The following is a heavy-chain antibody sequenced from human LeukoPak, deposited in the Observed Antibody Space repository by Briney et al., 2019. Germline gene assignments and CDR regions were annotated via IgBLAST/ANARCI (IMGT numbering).Heavy chain of an antibody. CDR1: GFTFSSYE. V-gene: IGHV3-48*02. CDR2: ISGSSNTI. Sequence: GGSLRLSCAASGFTFSSYEMNWVRQAPGEGLEWVSYISGSSNTIYYADSVRGRFTISRDTAKNSLYLQMNSLRDEDSAVYYCARGYCSSNSCAFDYWGQGTLVTVSS. J-gene: IGHJ4*02. D-gene: IGHD2-2*01. CDR3: ARGYCSSNSCAFDY.